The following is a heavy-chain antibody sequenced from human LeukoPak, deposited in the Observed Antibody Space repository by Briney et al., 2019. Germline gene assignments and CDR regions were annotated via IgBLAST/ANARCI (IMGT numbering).Heavy chain of an antibody. Sequence: SETLSLTCTVSGGSLSSYYWSWIRQPPGKGLEWIGYIYYSGSTNYNPSLKSRVTISVDTSKNQFSLKLSSVTAADTAVYYCARIYGDYSYFDYWGQGTLVTVSS. V-gene: IGHV4-59*08. CDR3: ARIYGDYSYFDY. CDR2: IYYSGST. CDR1: GGSLSSYY. D-gene: IGHD4-17*01. J-gene: IGHJ4*02.